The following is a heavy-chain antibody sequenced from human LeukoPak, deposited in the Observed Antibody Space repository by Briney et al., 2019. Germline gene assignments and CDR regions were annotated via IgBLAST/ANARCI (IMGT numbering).Heavy chain of an antibody. V-gene: IGHV3-33*01. J-gene: IGHJ6*02. CDR2: ISPDEKK. CDR3: ARDLSYFSFDD. CDR1: GFIFRSHG. D-gene: IGHD2-21*01. Sequence: AGESLRLSCAASGFIFRSHGMNWVRRAPGKGLEWVAGISPDEKKYYVDAVKGRFTISRDNSKNTLYLQMNSLRVEDTAMYYCARDLSYFSFDDWGQGTTVTVSS.